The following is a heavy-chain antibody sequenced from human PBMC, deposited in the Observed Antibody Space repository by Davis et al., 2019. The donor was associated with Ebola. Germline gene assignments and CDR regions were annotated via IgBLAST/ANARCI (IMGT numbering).Heavy chain of an antibody. CDR1: GDSISDYY. CDR2: INHSGST. D-gene: IGHD2-8*01. CDR3: ARVRGVYAMGWFDP. Sequence: SETLSLTCTVSGDSISDYYWSWIRQPPGKGLEWIGEINHSGSTNYNPSLKSRVTISVDTSKNQFSLKLSSVTAADTAVYYCARVRGVYAMGWFDPWGQGTLVTVSS. V-gene: IGHV4-34*01. J-gene: IGHJ5*02.